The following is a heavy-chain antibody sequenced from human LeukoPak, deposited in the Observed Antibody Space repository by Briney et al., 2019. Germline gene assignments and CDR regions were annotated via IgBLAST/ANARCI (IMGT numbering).Heavy chain of an antibody. CDR3: ARDVVVVAATRFSYYYGMDV. J-gene: IGHJ6*02. CDR2: IYYSGST. CDR1: GGSISSVGYY. V-gene: IGHV4-31*03. Sequence: SDTLSLTCTVSGGSISSVGYYWSWIRQHPGKGLEWIGYIYYSGSTYYNPSLKSRVTISVDTSKNQFSLKLSSVTAADTAVYYCARDVVVVAATRFSYYYGMDVWGQGTTVTVSS. D-gene: IGHD2-15*01.